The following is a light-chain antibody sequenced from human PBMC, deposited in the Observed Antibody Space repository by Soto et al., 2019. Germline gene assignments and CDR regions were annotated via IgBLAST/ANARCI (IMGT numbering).Light chain of an antibody. Sequence: QSALTQPPSASGSPGQSVTISCTRTSSDVGGDNYVSWYQHHPGKAPKLMIYEVSKRPSGVPDRFSGSKSGNTASLTVSGLQAEDEADYYCNSYAGSNNDVFGTGTKLTVL. J-gene: IGLJ1*01. CDR3: NSYAGSNNDV. V-gene: IGLV2-8*01. CDR2: EVS. CDR1: SSDVGGDNY.